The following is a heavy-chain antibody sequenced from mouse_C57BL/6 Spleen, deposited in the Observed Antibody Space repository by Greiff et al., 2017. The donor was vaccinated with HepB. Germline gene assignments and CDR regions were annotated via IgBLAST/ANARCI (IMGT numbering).Heavy chain of an antibody. CDR3: ARCGGIEYYGSSYDWYFDV. J-gene: IGHJ1*03. V-gene: IGHV1-53*01. CDR1: GYTFTSYW. D-gene: IGHD1-1*01. Sequence: QVQLKQPGTELVKPGASVKLSCKASGYTFTSYWMHWVKQRPGQGLEWIGNINPSNGGTNYNEKFKSKATLTVDKSSSTAYMQLSSLTSEDSAVYYCARCGGIEYYGSSYDWYFDVWGTGTTVTVSS. CDR2: INPSNGGT.